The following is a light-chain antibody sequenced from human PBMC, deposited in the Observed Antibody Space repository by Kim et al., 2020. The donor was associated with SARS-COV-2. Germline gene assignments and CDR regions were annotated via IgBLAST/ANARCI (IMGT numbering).Light chain of an antibody. CDR2: DVS. J-gene: IGLJ2*01. Sequence: GQSVTISCTGTSSDVVGYNYVSWYQQHPGKAPKLMIYDVSKRPSGVPDRFSGSKSGNTASLTISGLQAGDEADYYCCSYAGSCVVFGGGTQLTVL. CDR3: CSYAGSCVV. CDR1: SSDVVGYNY. V-gene: IGLV2-11*01.